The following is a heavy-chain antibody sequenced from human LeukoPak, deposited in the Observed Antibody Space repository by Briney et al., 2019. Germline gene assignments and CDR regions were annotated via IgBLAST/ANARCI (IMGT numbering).Heavy chain of an antibody. V-gene: IGHV1-18*01. D-gene: IGHD2-21*02. CDR3: ARLKVAYCGGDCYYFDY. CDR1: GYTFTSYG. Sequence: ASVKVSCKASGYTFTSYGISWVRQAPGQGLEWMGWISAYNGNTNYAQKLQGRVTMTTDTSTSTAYMELRSLRSDDTAVYYCARLKVAYCGGDCYYFDYWGQGTLVTVSS. J-gene: IGHJ4*02. CDR2: ISAYNGNT.